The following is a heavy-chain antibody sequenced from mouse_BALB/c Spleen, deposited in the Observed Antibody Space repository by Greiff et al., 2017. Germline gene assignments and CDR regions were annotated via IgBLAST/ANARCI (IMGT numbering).Heavy chain of an antibody. CDR2: IRLKSNNYAT. D-gene: IGHD6-2*01. CDR1: GFTFSNYW. V-gene: IGHV6-6*02. J-gene: IGHJ4*01. Sequence: EVNVVESGGGLVQPGGSMKLSCVASGFTFSNYWMNWVRQSPEKGLEWVAEIRLKSNNYATHYAESVKGRFTISRDDSKSSVYLQMNNLRAVDTGIYYCTPYSLMPYAMDYWGQGTSVTVSS. CDR3: TPYSLMPYAMDY.